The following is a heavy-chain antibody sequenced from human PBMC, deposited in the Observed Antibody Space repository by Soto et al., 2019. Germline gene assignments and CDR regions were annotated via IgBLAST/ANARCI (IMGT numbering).Heavy chain of an antibody. J-gene: IGHJ6*01. CDR2: ISGSVGNA. CDR1: VFTFSSYA. D-gene: IGHD1-26*01. CDR3: AKDGGTGSCPTYYPHGMVV. V-gene: IGHV3-23*01. Sequence: PVGSLRLSCASSVFTFSSYAMSCVRHSPGKGLEWVSTISGSVGNAYYADSVKGRFTISRDNSKNTLRLQMNSLRADDTAVYYCAKDGGTGSCPTYYPHGMVVWGQGTTV.